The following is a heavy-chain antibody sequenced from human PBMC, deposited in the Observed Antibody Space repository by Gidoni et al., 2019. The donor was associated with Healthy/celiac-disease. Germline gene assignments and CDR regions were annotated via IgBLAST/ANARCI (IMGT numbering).Heavy chain of an antibody. D-gene: IGHD3-3*01. CDR1: GFTFSSYG. Sequence: QVQLVESGGGVVQPGRSLRLSCAASGFTFSSYGMHWVRQAPGKGLEWVAVIWYDGSNKYYADSVKGRFTISRDNSKNTLYLQMNSLRAEDTAVYYCARDSYYDFWSGYRTDAFDIWGQGTMVTVSS. V-gene: IGHV3-33*01. CDR2: IWYDGSNK. J-gene: IGHJ3*02. CDR3: ARDSYYDFWSGYRTDAFDI.